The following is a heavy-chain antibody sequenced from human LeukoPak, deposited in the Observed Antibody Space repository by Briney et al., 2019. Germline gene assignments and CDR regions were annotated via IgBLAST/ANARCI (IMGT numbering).Heavy chain of an antibody. Sequence: GGSLRLSCAASGLTFSSYAMSWVRQAPGKGLEWVSSISGSGSNTYYADSVKGRFTISRDNAKNSLYLQMNSLRAEDTAVYYCARVSSGYGMDVWGQGTTVTVSS. D-gene: IGHD3-10*01. J-gene: IGHJ6*02. CDR3: ARVSSGYGMDV. CDR1: GLTFSSYA. CDR2: ISGSGSNT. V-gene: IGHV3-23*01.